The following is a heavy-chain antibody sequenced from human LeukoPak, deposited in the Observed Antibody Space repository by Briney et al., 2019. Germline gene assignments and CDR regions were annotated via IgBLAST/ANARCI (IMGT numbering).Heavy chain of an antibody. Sequence: QSGGSLRLSCAASGFTFSSYAMHWVRQAPGKGMEWVAVISYDGRNKYYADSVKGRFTISRDNSKNTLYLQMNSLRAEDTAVYYCARPRWAAAGTRGVVLDYWGQGTLVTVSS. CDR1: GFTFSSYA. CDR3: ARPRWAAAGTRGVVLDY. V-gene: IGHV3-30*04. J-gene: IGHJ4*02. CDR2: ISYDGRNK. D-gene: IGHD6-13*01.